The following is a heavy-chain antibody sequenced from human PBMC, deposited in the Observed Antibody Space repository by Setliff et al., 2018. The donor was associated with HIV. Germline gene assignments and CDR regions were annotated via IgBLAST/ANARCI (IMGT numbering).Heavy chain of an antibody. D-gene: IGHD6-13*01. CDR1: GFTFSSKG. CDR3: ARDGLRIAAAGLGVQH. J-gene: IGHJ1*01. V-gene: IGHV3-48*04. Sequence: HPGGSLRLSCAVSGFTFSSKGMHWVRQAPGKGLEWVSYISSSGSTIYYADSVKGRFTISRDNAKNSLYLQMNSLRAEDTAVYYCARDGLRIAAAGLGVQHRGQGTLVTVSS. CDR2: ISSSGSTI.